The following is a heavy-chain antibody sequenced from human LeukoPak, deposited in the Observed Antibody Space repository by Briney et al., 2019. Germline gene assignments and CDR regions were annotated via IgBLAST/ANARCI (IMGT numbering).Heavy chain of an antibody. D-gene: IGHD2-15*01. CDR2: ISGGDGGT. CDR1: GFTFSDYW. V-gene: IGHV3-23*01. J-gene: IGHJ4*02. Sequence: GGSLRLSCAASGFTFSDYWMTWVRQAPGKGLEWVSDISGGDGGTFYADSVKGRFTISRDNSKNTLYLQMNSLGAEDTAIYFCAKIAGRYCSGGSCEVDYWGQGTLVIVSS. CDR3: AKIAGRYCSGGSCEVDY.